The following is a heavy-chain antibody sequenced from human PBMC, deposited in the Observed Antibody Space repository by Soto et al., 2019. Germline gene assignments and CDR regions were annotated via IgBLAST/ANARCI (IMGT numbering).Heavy chain of an antibody. CDR2: IKPSDGRT. V-gene: IGHV1-46*01. CDR3: ARTLGYFDN. Sequence: QVQVVKSGAEVKKPGASVKISCEASGYPFTTHYMHWVRQAPGEGLEWMGTIKPSDGRTTYAQTFQGRLILTMDTSSRTVYIELSSLRFEYTAMYYCARTLGYFDNWGQGTLVTVSS. J-gene: IGHJ4*02. CDR1: GYPFTTHY.